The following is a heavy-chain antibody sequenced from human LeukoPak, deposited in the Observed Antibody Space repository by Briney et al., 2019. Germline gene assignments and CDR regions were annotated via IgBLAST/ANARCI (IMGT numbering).Heavy chain of an antibody. Sequence: SVKVSCKASGGTFSSYAISWVRQAPGQGLEWMGGIIPIFGTANYAQKFQGRVTITADESTSTAYMELNSLRSEDTAVYYCARDYCSSTSCYHYFDYWGQGTLVTVSS. CDR1: GGTFSSYA. V-gene: IGHV1-69*01. CDR2: IIPIFGTA. D-gene: IGHD2-2*01. J-gene: IGHJ4*02. CDR3: ARDYCSSTSCYHYFDY.